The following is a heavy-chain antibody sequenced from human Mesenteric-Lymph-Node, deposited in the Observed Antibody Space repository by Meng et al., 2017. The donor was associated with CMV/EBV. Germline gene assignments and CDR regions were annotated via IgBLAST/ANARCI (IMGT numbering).Heavy chain of an antibody. CDR3: AKGKLMEWFDP. D-gene: IGHD2-8*01. Sequence: GESLKISCAASGLTFSDHDMSWIRQVPGKGLEWISYISNSGSVSYYADSVKGRFTISRDNSKNTVDLQMNSLRGEDTAVYYCAKGKLMEWFDPWGQGTLVTVSS. CDR1: GLTFSDHD. V-gene: IGHV3-11*01. CDR2: ISNSGSVS. J-gene: IGHJ5*02.